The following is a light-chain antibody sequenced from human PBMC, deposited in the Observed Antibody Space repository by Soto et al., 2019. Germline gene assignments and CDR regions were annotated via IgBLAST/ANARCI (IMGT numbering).Light chain of an antibody. CDR2: DVS. J-gene: IGLJ2*01. CDR3: CSYAGSYTLV. CDR1: DRDVGAYKY. V-gene: IGLV2-11*01. Sequence: QSALTQPRSVSGSPGQSVTISCTGTDRDVGAYKYVSWYQQHPGKAPKLIIYDVSKRPSGVPDRFSGSKSGNMASLTISGLQAEDEADYYCCSYAGSYTLVFGGGTKVTVL.